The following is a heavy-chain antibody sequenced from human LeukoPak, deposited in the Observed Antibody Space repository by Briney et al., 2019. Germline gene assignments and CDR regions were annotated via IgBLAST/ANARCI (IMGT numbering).Heavy chain of an antibody. J-gene: IGHJ4*02. CDR3: AKGNYDYVWGSSPNYFDY. Sequence: SGGSLRLSCAASGFTFDDYAMHWVRQAPGKGLEWVSGISWNSGSIGYADSVKGRFTISRDNAKNSLYLQMNSLRAEDTALYYCAKGNYDYVWGSSPNYFDYWGQGTLVTVS. CDR1: GFTFDDYA. D-gene: IGHD3-16*01. V-gene: IGHV3-9*01. CDR2: ISWNSGSI.